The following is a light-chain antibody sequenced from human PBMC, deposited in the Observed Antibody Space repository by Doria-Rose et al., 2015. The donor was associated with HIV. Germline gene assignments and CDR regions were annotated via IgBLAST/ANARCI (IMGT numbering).Light chain of an antibody. Sequence: VGDRVTITCQASQDISNYLNWYQHKPGKAPKLLICDASNLETGVPSRFSGSGSGTNFTLTISSLQPEDIATFYCQQYENVPITFGQGTRLEIK. V-gene: IGKV1-33*01. CDR3: QQYENVPIT. CDR2: DAS. CDR1: QDISNY. J-gene: IGKJ5*01.